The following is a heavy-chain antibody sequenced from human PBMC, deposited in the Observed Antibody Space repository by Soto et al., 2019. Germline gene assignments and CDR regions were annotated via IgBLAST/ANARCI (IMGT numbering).Heavy chain of an antibody. D-gene: IGHD3-10*01. CDR2: ITSNSAGSDI. V-gene: IGHV3-21*01. J-gene: IGHJ4*02. Sequence: GGSLRLCCAASGVTFSSYTINWVRQAPGKGLEWVSSITSNSAGSDISYADSVKGRFTVSRDNARNTLYLQMNSVRAEDTAVYYCARDVTSNSGSYPLYWGQGVLVTVSS. CDR3: ARDVTSNSGSYPLY. CDR1: GVTFSSYT.